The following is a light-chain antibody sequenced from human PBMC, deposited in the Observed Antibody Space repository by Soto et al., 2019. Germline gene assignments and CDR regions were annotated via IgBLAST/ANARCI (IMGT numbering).Light chain of an antibody. Sequence: QSALTQPASVSGSPGQSITISCTGSTTDLGSYDYVSWYQQHPGQVPKLMLFEVTNRPSGVSDRFSGSKSGNTASLTISGLQAEDEADYYRSSYTISSTVVFGGGTKVTVL. CDR2: EVT. CDR1: TTDLGSYDY. J-gene: IGLJ2*01. CDR3: SSYTISSTVV. V-gene: IGLV2-14*01.